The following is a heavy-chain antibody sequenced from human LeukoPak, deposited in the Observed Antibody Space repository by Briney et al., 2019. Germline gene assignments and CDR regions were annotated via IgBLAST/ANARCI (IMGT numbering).Heavy chain of an antibody. CDR1: GGSISTYF. D-gene: IGHD6-13*01. Sequence: SETLSLTCTVSGGSISTYFWSWIRQPPGKGLEWIGEINHSGSTNYNPSLKSRVTISVDTSKNQFSLKLSSVTAADTAVYYCARVYYSNSYDYWYFDLWGRGTLVTVSS. V-gene: IGHV4-34*01. CDR3: ARVYYSNSYDYWYFDL. J-gene: IGHJ2*01. CDR2: INHSGST.